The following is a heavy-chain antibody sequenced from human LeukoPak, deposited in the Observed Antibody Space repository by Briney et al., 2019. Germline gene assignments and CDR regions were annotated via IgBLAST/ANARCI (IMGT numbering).Heavy chain of an antibody. V-gene: IGHV4-61*01. CDR1: GGSVSSGSYY. CDR2: IYYSGST. J-gene: IGHJ4*02. D-gene: IGHD3-22*01. CDR3: ARENPSGYYNRPIDY. Sequence: SETQSLTCTVSGGSVSSGSYYGSWIRQPPGKGLEWIGYIYYSGSTNYNPSLKSRVTISVDTSKNQFSLKLSSVTAADTAIYYCARENPSGYYNRPIDYWGQGTLVTVSS.